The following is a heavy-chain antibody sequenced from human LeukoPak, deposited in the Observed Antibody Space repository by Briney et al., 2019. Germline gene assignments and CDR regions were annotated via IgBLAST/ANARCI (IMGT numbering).Heavy chain of an antibody. Sequence: SETLSLTCTVSGGSISSGDYYWSWIRQPPGKGLEWIGFIYYSGSTQYNPSLKSRTTISADTSNNQFSLKLSSVTAADTAVYLCARASMITIPLDIWGQGTKVTVSS. CDR3: ARASMITIPLDI. CDR2: IYYSGST. V-gene: IGHV4-30-4*01. CDR1: GGSISSGDYY. J-gene: IGHJ3*02. D-gene: IGHD3-22*01.